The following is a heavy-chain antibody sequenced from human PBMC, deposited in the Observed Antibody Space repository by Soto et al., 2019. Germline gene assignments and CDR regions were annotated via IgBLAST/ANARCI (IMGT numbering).Heavy chain of an antibody. CDR3: ARGGMVVVVPAAMSYYYYYMDV. CDR1: GFTFSSYS. J-gene: IGHJ6*03. D-gene: IGHD2-2*01. V-gene: IGHV3-21*01. Sequence: PGGSLRLSCAASGFTFSSYSMSWVRQAPGKGLEWVSSISSSSSYIYYADSVKGRFTISRDNAKNSLYLQMNSLRAEDTAVYYCARGGMVVVVPAAMSYYYYYMDVWGKGTTVTVSS. CDR2: ISSSSSYI.